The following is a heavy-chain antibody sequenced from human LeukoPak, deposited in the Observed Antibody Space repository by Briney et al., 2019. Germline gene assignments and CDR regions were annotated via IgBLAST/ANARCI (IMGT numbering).Heavy chain of an antibody. CDR3: ARLVFYYDSSGYYYGRYGMDV. CDR2: IIPIFGTA. CDR1: GGTFSSYA. V-gene: IGHV1-69*13. Sequence: SVKVSCKASGGTFSSYAISWVRQAPGQGLEWMGGIIPIFGTANYAQKFQGRVTITADEFTSTAYMELSSLRSEDTAVYYCARLVFYYDSSGYYYGRYGMDVWGQGTTVTVSS. D-gene: IGHD3-22*01. J-gene: IGHJ6*02.